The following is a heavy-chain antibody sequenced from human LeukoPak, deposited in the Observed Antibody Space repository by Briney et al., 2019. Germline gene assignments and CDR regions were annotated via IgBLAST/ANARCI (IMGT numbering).Heavy chain of an antibody. D-gene: IGHD5-12*01. V-gene: IGHV1-2*02. CDR2: IKPNSGGT. J-gene: IGHJ4*02. CDR1: GYSFADYY. Sequence: ASVKVSCKASGYSFADYYMHWVRQAPGQGLEWMGWIKPNSGGTRSAQKFQGRVTMTRDTSISTAYMELSSLRYDDTAVYYCARRRSGRLEFLDYWGQGTLVTVSS. CDR3: ARRRSGRLEFLDY.